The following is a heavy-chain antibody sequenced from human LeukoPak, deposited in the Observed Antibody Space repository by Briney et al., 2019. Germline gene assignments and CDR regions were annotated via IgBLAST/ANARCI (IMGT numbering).Heavy chain of an antibody. V-gene: IGHV4-59*01. J-gene: IGHJ4*02. CDR3: ARGRRAAEG. D-gene: IGHD6-13*01. Sequence: SETLSLTCTVSGGSISNYYWSWMRQPPGKGLEWVGYIYNSVTTNYNPSLKSRVTVSLDTSKNQFSLKLSSVSAADTAVYYCARGRRAAEGWGQGTLVTVSS. CDR2: IYNSVTT. CDR1: GGSISNYY.